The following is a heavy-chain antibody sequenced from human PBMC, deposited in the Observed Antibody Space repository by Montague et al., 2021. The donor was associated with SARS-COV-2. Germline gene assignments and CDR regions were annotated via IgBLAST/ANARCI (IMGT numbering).Heavy chain of an antibody. CDR2: IEYSGST. V-gene: IGHV4-38-2*02. J-gene: IGHJ6*02. CDR3: ARDITLGMDV. CDR1: GYSISSGYY. Sequence: SETLSLTCIVSGYSISSGYYWGWVRQTPGKGLEWLGFIEYSGSTYYNPSLKTRVTMSLDTSKNQFSLMLTSVTTADTARSYCARDITLGMDVWGRGTTVTVSS.